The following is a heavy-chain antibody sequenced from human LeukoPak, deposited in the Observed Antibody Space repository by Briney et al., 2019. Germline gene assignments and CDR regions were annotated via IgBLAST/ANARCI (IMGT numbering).Heavy chain of an antibody. D-gene: IGHD7-27*01. J-gene: IGHJ4*02. V-gene: IGHV4-4*07. CDR2: IYTSGST. CDR3: ASPLGN. Sequence: SGTLSLTCTVSGGFISSDYWLWIRQPAGKGLEWIGLIYTSGSTNYNPSLKSRVTMSVDTSKNQISLKLTSVTAADTAVYYCASPLGNWGQGILVTVSS. CDR1: GGFISSDY.